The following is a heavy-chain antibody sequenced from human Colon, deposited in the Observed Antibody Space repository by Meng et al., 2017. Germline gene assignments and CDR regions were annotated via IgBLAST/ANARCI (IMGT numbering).Heavy chain of an antibody. CDR3: ARRYCSTTSCLIDY. Sequence: GESLKISCAASGFTFSTYEMNWVRQPPGKGLEWVSYISTSGSTIYNADSVKGRFTISRGNTNNSLFLQVSGLRVGDTAVYYCARRYCSTTSCLIDYWGQGTLVTVSS. V-gene: IGHV3-48*03. CDR2: ISTSGSTI. J-gene: IGHJ4*02. D-gene: IGHD2-2*01. CDR1: GFTFSTYE.